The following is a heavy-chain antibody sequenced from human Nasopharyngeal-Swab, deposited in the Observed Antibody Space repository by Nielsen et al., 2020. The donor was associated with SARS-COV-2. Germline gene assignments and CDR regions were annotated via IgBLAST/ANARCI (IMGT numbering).Heavy chain of an antibody. CDR2: IWYDGSNK. Sequence: GESLKISCAASGFTFSSYGMHWVRQAPGKGLEWVAVIWYDGSNKYYADSVKGRFTISRDNSKNTLYLQMNSLRAEDTAVYYCAKDYSYGYSDYYYYYMDVWGKGTTVTVSS. CDR3: AKDYSYGYSDYYYYYMDV. V-gene: IGHV3-30*02. D-gene: IGHD5-18*01. CDR1: GFTFSSYG. J-gene: IGHJ6*03.